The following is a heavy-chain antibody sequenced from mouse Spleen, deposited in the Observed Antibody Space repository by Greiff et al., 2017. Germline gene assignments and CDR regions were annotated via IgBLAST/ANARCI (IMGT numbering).Heavy chain of an antibody. CDR3: ARSHYYGSSYAMDY. V-gene: IGHV5-17*02. J-gene: IGHJ4*01. D-gene: IGHD1-1*01. Sequence: EVQVVESGGGLVKPGGSLKLSCAASGFTFSSFGMHWVRQAPEKGLEWVAYISSGSSTIYYADTVKGRFTISRDNPKNTLFLQMTSLRSEDTAMYYCARSHYYGSSYAMDYWGQGTSVTVSS. CDR2: ISSGSSTI. CDR1: GFTFSSFG.